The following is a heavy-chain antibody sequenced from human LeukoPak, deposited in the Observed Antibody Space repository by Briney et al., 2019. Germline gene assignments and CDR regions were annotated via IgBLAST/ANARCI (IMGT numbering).Heavy chain of an antibody. CDR1: GFTFSNYA. J-gene: IGHJ4*02. CDR3: AKEGSTDPRSYFDY. Sequence: PAGSLRLSCAVSGFTFSNYALSWVRQAPGGGREWVSGIIGSGGSTYYADSVKGRFTITRDNSKNRLYLQMNSLRADDTAVYDCAKEGSTDPRSYFDYWGQGTLVTVSS. CDR2: IIGSGGST. D-gene: IGHD4-17*01. V-gene: IGHV3-23*01.